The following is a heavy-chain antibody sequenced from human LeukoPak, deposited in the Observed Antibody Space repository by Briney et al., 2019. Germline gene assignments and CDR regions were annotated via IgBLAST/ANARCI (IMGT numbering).Heavy chain of an antibody. CDR3: ARALIGPYGMDV. CDR2: ISSSGSTI. J-gene: IGHJ6*02. D-gene: IGHD3-16*01. CDR1: GFTFSSYE. Sequence: PGGSLRLSCAASGFTFSSYEMNWVRQAPGQGLEWVSYISSSGSTIYYADSVKGRFTISRDNAKNSLYLQMNSLRAEDTAVYYCARALIGPYGMDVWGQGTTVTVSS. V-gene: IGHV3-48*03.